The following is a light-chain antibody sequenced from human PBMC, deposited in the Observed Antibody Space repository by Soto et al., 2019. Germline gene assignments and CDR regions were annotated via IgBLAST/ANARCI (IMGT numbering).Light chain of an antibody. CDR2: AAS. V-gene: IGKV1-8*01. CDR1: QGISSY. CDR3: LQDDDYPFT. J-gene: IGKJ4*01. Sequence: AIRMTQSPSSFSASTGDRVTITCRASQGISSYLAWYQQKPGKAPKLLIYAASTLQSGVPSRFSGSGSGTDFTLTISCLQPEDFATYFCLQDDDYPFTFGGGTKVEIK.